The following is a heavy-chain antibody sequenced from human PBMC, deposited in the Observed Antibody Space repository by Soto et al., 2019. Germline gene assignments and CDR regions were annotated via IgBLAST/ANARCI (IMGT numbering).Heavy chain of an antibody. Sequence: QVQLVQSGAEVKEPGASVKISCKPSGYSFTSFYMHWVRLAPGQGLEWMGTINPNGGSTTYAQKFQGRVTMTRDTSTSTLYMDLSGLRSEDTAVYYCARAIPHFDYWGQGTLVTVSS. CDR1: GYSFTSFY. D-gene: IGHD2-21*01. J-gene: IGHJ4*02. CDR2: INPNGGST. CDR3: ARAIPHFDY. V-gene: IGHV1-46*01.